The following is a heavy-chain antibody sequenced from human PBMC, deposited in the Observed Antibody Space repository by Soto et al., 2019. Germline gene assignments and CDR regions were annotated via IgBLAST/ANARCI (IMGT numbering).Heavy chain of an antibody. D-gene: IGHD3-3*01. CDR3: AKDYDFWSGYYNGMDV. Sequence: QVQLVESGGGVVQPGRSLRLSCAASGFTFSSYGMHWVRQAPGKGLEWVAVISYDGSNKYYADSVKGRFTISRDNSKNTLYLQMNSLRAEDTAVSYCAKDYDFWSGYYNGMDVWGQGTTVTVSS. CDR2: ISYDGSNK. J-gene: IGHJ6*02. V-gene: IGHV3-30*18. CDR1: GFTFSSYG.